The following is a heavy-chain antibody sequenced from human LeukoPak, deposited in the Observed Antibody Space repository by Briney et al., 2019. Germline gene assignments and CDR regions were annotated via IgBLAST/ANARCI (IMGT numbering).Heavy chain of an antibody. J-gene: IGHJ4*02. V-gene: IGHV4-4*02. Sequence: SGTLSLTCAVSGGSLSTTSWWVWLRQPPGKGLEWIGEVYHSGGGNNNYNPSLKSRATISIETSRNQCSLDLRSVTAAGTAVCYCARGGEWELTPFHYWGQGTLVTVSS. D-gene: IGHD1-26*01. CDR2: VYHSGGGNN. CDR1: GGSLSTTSW. CDR3: ARGGEWELTPFHY.